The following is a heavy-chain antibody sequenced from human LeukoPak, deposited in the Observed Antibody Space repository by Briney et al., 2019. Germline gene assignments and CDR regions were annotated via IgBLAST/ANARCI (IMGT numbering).Heavy chain of an antibody. CDR3: ARIPGIAVAGPEGY. CDR1: GFTFDDYG. Sequence: GGSLRLSCAASGFTFDDYGMSWVRQAPGKGLEWVSGINWNGGSTGYADSVKGRFTISRDNAKNSLYLQMNSLRAEDTALYYCARIPGIAVAGPEGYWGQGTLVTVSS. CDR2: INWNGGST. J-gene: IGHJ4*02. V-gene: IGHV3-20*04. D-gene: IGHD6-19*01.